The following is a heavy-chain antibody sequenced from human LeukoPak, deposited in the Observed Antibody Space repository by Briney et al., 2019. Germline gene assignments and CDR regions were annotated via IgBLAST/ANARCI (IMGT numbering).Heavy chain of an antibody. CDR2: IKSKTDGGTT. J-gene: IGHJ6*02. V-gene: IGHV3-15*01. CDR1: EFTGRKAW. CDR3: TTDTGYSSSWDV. D-gene: IGHD6-13*01. Sequence: GGSLRLSCAASEFTGRKAWMRWVRQAPGHGMDLISRIKSKTDGGTTDYAAPVKGRFTISRDDSKNTLYLQMNSLKTEDTAVYYCTTDTGYSSSWDVWGQGTTVTVSS.